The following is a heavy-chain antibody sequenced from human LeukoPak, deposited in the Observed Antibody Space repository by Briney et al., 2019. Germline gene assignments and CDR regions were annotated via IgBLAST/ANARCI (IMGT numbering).Heavy chain of an antibody. V-gene: IGHV3-30*18. CDR3: AKMRTPTAHSGDAFDI. Sequence: GGSLRLSCAASGFTFSSYGIHWVRQAPGKGLEWVAVISYDGSNKYYVDSVKGRFTNSRDNSKNTLNLQMNSLRAEDTAVYYCAKMRTPTAHSGDAFDIWGQGTMVTVSS. D-gene: IGHD4-17*01. CDR1: GFTFSSYG. J-gene: IGHJ3*02. CDR2: ISYDGSNK.